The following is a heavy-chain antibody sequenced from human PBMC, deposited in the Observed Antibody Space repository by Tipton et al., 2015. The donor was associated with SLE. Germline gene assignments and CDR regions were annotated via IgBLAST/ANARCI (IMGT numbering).Heavy chain of an antibody. D-gene: IGHD1-26*01. CDR1: GGSISSSSHY. V-gene: IGHV4-39*07. CDR2: IYYSGST. CDR3: ASGSYPGYFDY. Sequence: GLVKPSETLSLTCTVSGGSISSSSHYWGWIRQPPGKGLEWIGSIYYSGSTYYNPSLKSRVTISVDTSKNQFSLKLSSVTAADTAVYYCASGSYPGYFDYWGQGTLVTVSS. J-gene: IGHJ4*02.